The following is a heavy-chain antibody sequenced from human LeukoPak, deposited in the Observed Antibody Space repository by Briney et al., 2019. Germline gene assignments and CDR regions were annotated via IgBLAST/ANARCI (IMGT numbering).Heavy chain of an antibody. CDR3: ARRPHSSSWYSVRGDFDY. V-gene: IGHV4-39*01. Sequence: PSETLSLACTVSGGSISSSSYYWGWIRQPPGKGLEWIGSIYYSGSTYYNPSLKSRVTISVDTSKNQFSLKLSSVTAADTAVYYCARRPHSSSWYSVRGDFDYWGQGTLVTVSS. D-gene: IGHD6-13*01. CDR2: IYYSGST. CDR1: GGSISSSSYY. J-gene: IGHJ4*02.